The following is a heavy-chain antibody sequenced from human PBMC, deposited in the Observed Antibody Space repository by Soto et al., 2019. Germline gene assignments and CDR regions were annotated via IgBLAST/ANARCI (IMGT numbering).Heavy chain of an antibody. CDR3: ARVRRQQDFDY. CDR1: GFTFSSYW. J-gene: IGHJ4*02. Sequence: PGGSLRLSCAASGFTFSSYWMHWVRQAPGKGLVWVSRINSDGSSTSYADSVKVRFTISRANAKNPLYLQMNSLGAEDTAVYYCARVRRQQDFDYWCQGTLVTVSS. V-gene: IGHV3-74*01. D-gene: IGHD6-13*01. CDR2: INSDGSST.